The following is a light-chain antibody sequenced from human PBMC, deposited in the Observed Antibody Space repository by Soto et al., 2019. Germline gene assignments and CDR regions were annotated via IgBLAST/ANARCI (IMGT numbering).Light chain of an antibody. CDR3: TSYTSSSTQV. Sequence: QSVLTQPASVSGSLGQSITISCTGTSSDVGAYNYVSWYQQQPGKAPKLMISEVSNRPSGVSNRFSGSKSGNTASLIISGLQAEDEADYYCTSYTSSSTQVFGTGTKVTVL. V-gene: IGLV2-14*01. J-gene: IGLJ1*01. CDR2: EVS. CDR1: SSDVGAYNY.